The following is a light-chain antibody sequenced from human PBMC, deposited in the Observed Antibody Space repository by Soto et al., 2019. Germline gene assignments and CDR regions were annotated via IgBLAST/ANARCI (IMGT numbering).Light chain of an antibody. V-gene: IGKV1-33*01. CDR3: QKFYDLPIN. CDR1: QDISDV. J-gene: IGKJ5*01. CDR2: DAS. Sequence: DIQMTQSPSPLSASVGDIVTITCQASQDISDVLNWYQQQPGKAPKVLIYDASKLQTGVPSRFSGRGSGKDFTFTISSLQPDDSGTYYCQKFYDLPINFGQGTRLEIK.